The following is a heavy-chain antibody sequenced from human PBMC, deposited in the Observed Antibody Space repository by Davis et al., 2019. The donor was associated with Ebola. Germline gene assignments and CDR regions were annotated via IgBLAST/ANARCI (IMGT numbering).Heavy chain of an antibody. CDR3: AKGNYDSSGYWGYWFEP. CDR2: ISGSGAST. Sequence: GGSLRLSCAASQFTFSNSAMNWVRQAPGKGPEWVSSISGSGASTYYADSVKGRFTISRDNSEDTLFLQMNSLRVEYTAMYYCAKGNYDSSGYWGYWFEPWGQGTLVTVSS. CDR1: QFTFSNSA. J-gene: IGHJ5*02. V-gene: IGHV3-23*01. D-gene: IGHD3-22*01.